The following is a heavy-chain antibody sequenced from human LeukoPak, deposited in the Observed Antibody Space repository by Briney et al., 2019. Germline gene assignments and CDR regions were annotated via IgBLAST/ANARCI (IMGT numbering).Heavy chain of an antibody. Sequence: PGGSLRLSCAASGFTFDDYAMHWVRQAPGKGLECVSGISWNSGSIGYADSVKGRVTISRDNAKSSLYLQMNSLRAEDTALYYCAKVTGIAVAGSEMDYWGQGTLVTVSS. D-gene: IGHD6-19*01. J-gene: IGHJ4*02. CDR2: ISWNSGSI. CDR1: GFTFDDYA. V-gene: IGHV3-9*01. CDR3: AKVTGIAVAGSEMDY.